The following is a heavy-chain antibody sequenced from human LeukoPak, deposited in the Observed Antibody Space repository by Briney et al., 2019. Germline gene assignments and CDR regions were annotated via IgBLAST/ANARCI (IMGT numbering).Heavy chain of an antibody. D-gene: IGHD1-26*01. V-gene: IGHV4-34*01. CDR3: ATTPVGSTRFFDF. Sequence: SETLSLTCAVYGGSFTKHQWSWIRQPPGKGLEWIGAINDGGSTNYNPSLKSRVTISVDTSKNQFSLRLSSMTAADTAIYYCATTPVGSTRFFDFWGPGTLLSVSS. CDR1: GGSFTKHQ. J-gene: IGHJ4*02. CDR2: INDGGST.